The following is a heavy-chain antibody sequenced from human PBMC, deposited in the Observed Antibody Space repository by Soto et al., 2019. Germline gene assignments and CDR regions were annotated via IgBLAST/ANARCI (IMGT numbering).Heavy chain of an antibody. CDR1: GFTFTSSA. CDR3: AADAPSATVTSDFDY. CDR2: IVVGSGNT. V-gene: IGHV1-58*01. J-gene: IGHJ4*02. D-gene: IGHD4-17*01. Sequence: SVKVSCKASGFTFTSSAVQWVRQARGQRLEWIGWIVVGSGNTNYAQKFQERVTITRDMSTSTAYMELSSLRSEDTAVYYCAADAPSATVTSDFDYWGQGTLVTVSS.